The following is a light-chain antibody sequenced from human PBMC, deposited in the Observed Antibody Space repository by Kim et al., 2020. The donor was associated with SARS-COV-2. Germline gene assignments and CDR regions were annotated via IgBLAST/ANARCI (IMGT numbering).Light chain of an antibody. CDR2: GNS. CDR1: SSNIGAGYD. CDR3: QSYDSSLSGSV. V-gene: IGLV1-40*01. Sequence: QRVTISGTGSSSNIGAGYDVHWYQQLPGTAPNLLIYGNSNRPSGVPDRFSGSKSGTSASLAITGLQAEDEADYYCQSYDSSLSGSVFGGGTQLTVL. J-gene: IGLJ3*02.